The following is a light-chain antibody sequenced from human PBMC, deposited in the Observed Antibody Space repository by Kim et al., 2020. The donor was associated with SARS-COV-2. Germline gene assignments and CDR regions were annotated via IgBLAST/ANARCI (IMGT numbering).Light chain of an antibody. Sequence: AIRMTQSPSSLSASTGYRVTITCRASQGISSYLAWYQQKPGKAPKLLIYAASTLQSGVPSRFSGSGSGTDFTLTISCLQSEDFATYYCQQYYSYPSWTFGQGTKVEIK. CDR1: QGISSY. CDR2: AAS. J-gene: IGKJ1*01. V-gene: IGKV1-8*01. CDR3: QQYYSYPSWT.